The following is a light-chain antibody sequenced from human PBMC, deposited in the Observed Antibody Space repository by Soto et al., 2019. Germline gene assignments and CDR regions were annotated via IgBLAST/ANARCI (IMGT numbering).Light chain of an antibody. CDR2: DAS. CDR3: QQSYMAPIT. CDR1: QSISTY. Sequence: DIRMTQSPSSLSASVGNRVTITCRASQSISTYLNWYQKKTGKAPNLLIYDASRLQSGVPSRLSGSGGGTDLTISISSVQPEDFATYLCQQSYMAPITFGQGTRLEIK. J-gene: IGKJ5*01. V-gene: IGKV1-39*01.